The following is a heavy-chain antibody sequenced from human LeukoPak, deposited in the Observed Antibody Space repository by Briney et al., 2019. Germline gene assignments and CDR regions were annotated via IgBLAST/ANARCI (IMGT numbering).Heavy chain of an antibody. D-gene: IGHD1-26*01. CDR3: ARNVVGATTVCNY. Sequence: TGGSLRLSCAASGFTFSSYSMNWVRQAPGKGLEWVSYISSSSSTIYYADSVKGRFTISRDNAKNSLYPQMNSLRAEDTAVYYCARNVVGATTVCNYWGQGTLVTVSS. V-gene: IGHV3-48*01. CDR1: GFTFSSYS. CDR2: ISSSSSTI. J-gene: IGHJ4*02.